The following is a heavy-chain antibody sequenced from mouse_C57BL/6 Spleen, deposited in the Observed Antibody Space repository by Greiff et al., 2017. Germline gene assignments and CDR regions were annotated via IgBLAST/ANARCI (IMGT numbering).Heavy chain of an antibody. D-gene: IGHD2-3*01. CDR1: GYTFTGYW. CDR2: ILPGSGST. CDR3: ARRRDYDGYYGWFAY. Sequence: VQLQQPGAELMKPGASVKLSCKATGYTFTGYWIEWVKQRPGHGLEWIGEILPGSGSTNYNEKFKGKATFTADTSSNTAYMQLISLTTEDSAIYYCARRRDYDGYYGWFAYWSQGTLVTVSA. V-gene: IGHV1-9*01. J-gene: IGHJ3*01.